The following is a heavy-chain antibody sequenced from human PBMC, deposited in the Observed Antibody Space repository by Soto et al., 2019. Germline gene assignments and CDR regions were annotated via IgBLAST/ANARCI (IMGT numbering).Heavy chain of an antibody. CDR1: GGTFSGYA. CDR3: ARDPRSITGTTSSEDFQY. CDR2: IIPILGIT. V-gene: IGHV1-69*01. J-gene: IGHJ1*01. D-gene: IGHD1-20*01. Sequence: QAHLMQSGAEVKKPGSSVKVSCKASGGTFSGYAISWVRQRPGRGLEWMGGIIPILGITSYAEKFQGRITLAADESTGTAFMDLRSLISEDTAVYYCARDPRSITGTTSSEDFQYRGPGTLVSVSS.